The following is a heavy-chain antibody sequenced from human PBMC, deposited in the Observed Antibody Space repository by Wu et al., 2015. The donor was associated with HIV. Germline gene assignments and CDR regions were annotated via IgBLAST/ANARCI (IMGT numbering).Heavy chain of an antibody. CDR3: AREDCSSTSCYRVNWFDP. Sequence: QLVQSGPEVKKPGTSVKVSCKASGGTFSSYAISWVRQAPGQGLEWMGGIIPIFGTANYAQKFQGRVTITADESTSTAYMELSSLRSEDTAVYYCAREDCSSTSCYRVNWFDPWGQGTLVTVSS. V-gene: IGHV1-69*01. CDR2: IIPIFGTA. D-gene: IGHD2-2*01. J-gene: IGHJ5*02. CDR1: GGTFSSYA.